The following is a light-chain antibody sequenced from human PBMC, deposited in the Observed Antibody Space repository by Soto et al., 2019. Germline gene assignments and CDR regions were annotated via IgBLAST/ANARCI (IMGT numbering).Light chain of an antibody. CDR2: RNN. CDR1: SSTIGSNY. CDR3: AAWDDSLSAFYV. J-gene: IGLJ1*01. Sequence: SVLTQPPSASGTPGQTVTISCSGSSSTIGSNYVYWYQQLPGTAPKLLIYRNNQRPSGVPDRFSGSKSGTSASLAISGLRSEDEADYYCAAWDDSLSAFYVFGTGTKVTVL. V-gene: IGLV1-47*01.